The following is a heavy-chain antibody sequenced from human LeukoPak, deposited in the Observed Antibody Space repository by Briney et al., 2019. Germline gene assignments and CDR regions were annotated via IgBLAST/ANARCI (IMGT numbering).Heavy chain of an antibody. CDR2: ISGSGGST. J-gene: IGHJ6*02. D-gene: IGHD3-10*01. V-gene: IGHV3-23*01. Sequence: GGSLRLSCAASGFTFSSYAMSWVRQAPGKGLEWVSAISGSGGSTYYADSVKGRFTISRDNSKNTLYLQMNSLRAEDTAVYYCAKVATMVRGVNYYYYGMDVWGQGTTVTVSS. CDR1: GFTFSSYA. CDR3: AKVATMVRGVNYYYYGMDV.